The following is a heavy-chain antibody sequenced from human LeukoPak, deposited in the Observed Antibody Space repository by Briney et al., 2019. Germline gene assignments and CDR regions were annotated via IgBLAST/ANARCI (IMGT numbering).Heavy chain of an antibody. J-gene: IGHJ4*02. CDR2: INTNTENP. V-gene: IGHV7-4-1*02. Sequence: ASVKVSCKASGYTFTSYAMNWVRQAPGQGLEWMGWINTNTENPAYAQGFTGRFVFSFDTSVSTAYLQINSLKAEDTAIYYCARMGYCTRATCGGAFDFWGQGTLVTVSS. CDR1: GYTFTSYA. CDR3: ARMGYCTRATCGGAFDF. D-gene: IGHD2-8*01.